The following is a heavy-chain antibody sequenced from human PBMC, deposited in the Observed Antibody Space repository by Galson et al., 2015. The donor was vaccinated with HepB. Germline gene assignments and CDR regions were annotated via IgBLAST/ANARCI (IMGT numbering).Heavy chain of an antibody. CDR2: IYPGDSDT. V-gene: IGHV5-51*01. Sequence: QSGAEVKKPGESLKISCKGSGYSFTNYWIGWVRQMPGKGLEWMGIIYPGDSDTRYSPSFQGQVTISADKSINTAYLQWSSLKASDTAMYYCARDGGILGIAVAGTGGVDYWGQGTLVTVSS. D-gene: IGHD6-19*01. CDR3: ARDGGILGIAVAGTGGVDY. J-gene: IGHJ4*02. CDR1: GYSFTNYW.